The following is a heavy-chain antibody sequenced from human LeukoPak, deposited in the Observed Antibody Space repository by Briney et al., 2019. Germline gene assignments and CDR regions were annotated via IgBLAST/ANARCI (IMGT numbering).Heavy chain of an antibody. CDR1: GGSFSGYY. Sequence: SETLSLTCAVYGGSFSGYYWSWIRQPPGKGLEWNGEINHSGSTNYNPTLKLRVTITVDTSKNQFSLKLSSVTAADTAVYYCARATDTYYYDSSGRGAGRFDYWGQGTLVTVSS. V-gene: IGHV4-34*01. CDR2: INHSGST. CDR3: ARATDTYYYDSSGRGAGRFDY. D-gene: IGHD3-22*01. J-gene: IGHJ4*02.